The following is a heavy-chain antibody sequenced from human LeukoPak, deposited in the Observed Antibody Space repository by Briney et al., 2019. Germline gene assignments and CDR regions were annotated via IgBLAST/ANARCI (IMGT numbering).Heavy chain of an antibody. D-gene: IGHD4-23*01. J-gene: IGHJ4*02. V-gene: IGHV3-33*01. CDR1: GFTFSNYG. CDR3: ARNYGGNSEGADY. Sequence: GGSLRLSCAASGFTFSNYGMHWVRQAPGKGLEWVAFIWFDVKTQYYADFVKGRFTISRDNSKNTLHLQMNNLRAEDTAVYYCARNYGGNSEGADYWGQGTLVTVSS. CDR2: IWFDVKTQ.